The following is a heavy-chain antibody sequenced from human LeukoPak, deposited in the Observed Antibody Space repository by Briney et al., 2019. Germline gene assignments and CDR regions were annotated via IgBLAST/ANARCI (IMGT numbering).Heavy chain of an antibody. J-gene: IGHJ5*02. CDR3: ARDGLVATIYGWFDP. Sequence: GASVKVSCKASGGTFSSYAISWVRQAPGQGLEWMGWIIPIIGTANYAQTFQGRVTITTDKSTSTAYMELSSLRSEDTPVYYCARDGLVATIYGWFDPWGQGTLVTVSS. CDR1: GGTFSSYA. CDR2: IIPIIGTA. D-gene: IGHD5-12*01. V-gene: IGHV1-69*05.